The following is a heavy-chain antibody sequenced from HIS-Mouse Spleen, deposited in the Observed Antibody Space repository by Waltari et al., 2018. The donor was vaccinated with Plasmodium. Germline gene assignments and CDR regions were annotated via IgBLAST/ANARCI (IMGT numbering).Heavy chain of an antibody. CDR1: GFNFSSYG. Sequence: QVQLVESGGGVVQPGRSLRLSCAASGFNFSSYGMHWVRQASGKGVEWVEVISYDGSNKYYADSVKGRFTIARDNSKNTLYLQMNSLRAEDTAVYYCAKEVLGYYDFWSRPDYWGEGTLVTVSS. J-gene: IGHJ4*02. V-gene: IGHV3-30*18. D-gene: IGHD3-3*01. CDR2: ISYDGSNK. CDR3: AKEVLGYYDFWSRPDY.